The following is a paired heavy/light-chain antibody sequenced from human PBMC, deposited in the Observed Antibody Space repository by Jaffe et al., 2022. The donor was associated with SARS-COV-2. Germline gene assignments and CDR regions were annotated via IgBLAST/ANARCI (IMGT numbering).Heavy chain of an antibody. CDR1: GFTFSSYG. D-gene: IGHD2-8*01. Sequence: QVQLVESGGGVVQPGRSLRLSCAASGFTFSSYGMHWVRQAPGKGLEWVAVIWYDGSNKYYADSVKGRFTISRDNSKNTLYLQMNSLRAEDTAVYYCARELYVAHGNGAFGMDVWGQGTTVTVSS. V-gene: IGHV3-33*01. CDR2: IWYDGSNK. J-gene: IGHJ6*02. CDR3: ARELYVAHGNGAFGMDV.
Light chain of an antibody. J-gene: IGKJ4*01. CDR2: GAS. Sequence: EIVLTQSPGTLSLSPGERATLSCRASQSVSSSYLAWYQQKPGQAPRLLIYGASSRATGIPDRFSGSGSGTDFTLTISRLEPEDFAVYYCQQYGSSPGLTFGGGTKVEIK. CDR3: QQYGSSPGLT. CDR1: QSVSSSY. V-gene: IGKV3-20*01.